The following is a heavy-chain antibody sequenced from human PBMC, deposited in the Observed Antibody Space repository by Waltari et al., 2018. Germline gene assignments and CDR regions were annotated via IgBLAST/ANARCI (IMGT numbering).Heavy chain of an antibody. Sequence: QVQLQESGPGLVKPSETLSLTCAVSGYSISSGYYWGWIRQPPGKGLEWIGSIYHRGSTYYNPSLKSRVTISVDTSKNQFSLKLSSVTAADTAVYYCARHADIVVVPAAPNWFDPWGQGTLVTVSS. J-gene: IGHJ5*02. V-gene: IGHV4-38-2*01. CDR3: ARHADIVVVPAAPNWFDP. CDR1: GYSISSGYY. CDR2: IYHRGST. D-gene: IGHD2-2*01.